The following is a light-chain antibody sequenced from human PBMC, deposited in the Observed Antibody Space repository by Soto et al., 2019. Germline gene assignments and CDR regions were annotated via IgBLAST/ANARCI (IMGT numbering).Light chain of an antibody. V-gene: IGKV3-15*01. CDR1: QSVSSS. CDR2: GAS. CDR3: QQYNNWPYT. Sequence: EIVMTQSPATLSVSPGEGATLSCRASQSVSSSLAWYQHKPGQAPRLLIKGASTRAAGIPARFSGTGSGTEFTLTISSLQSEDFALYYCQQYNNWPYTFGQGTKLEIK. J-gene: IGKJ2*01.